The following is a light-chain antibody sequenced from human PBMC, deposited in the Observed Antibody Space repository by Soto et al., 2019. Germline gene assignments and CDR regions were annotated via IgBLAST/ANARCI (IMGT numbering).Light chain of an antibody. J-gene: IGKJ2*01. Sequence: EIVMTQSPATLSVSPGERATLSCRAGQSVSSDFAWYQQKPGQAPSLLSCDATSRATGIPARFGGSGSGTDVTLTISSLEPEDSAVYYCQQRFTWYTFGQGT. CDR1: QSVSSD. CDR3: QQRFTWYT. CDR2: DAT. V-gene: IGKV3-11*01.